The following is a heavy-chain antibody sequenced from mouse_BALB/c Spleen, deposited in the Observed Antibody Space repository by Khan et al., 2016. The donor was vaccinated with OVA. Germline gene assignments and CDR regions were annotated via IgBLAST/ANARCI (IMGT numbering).Heavy chain of an antibody. D-gene: IGHD2-1*01. J-gene: IGHJ3*01. V-gene: IGHV1-54*03. Sequence: QLVQSGAELVRPGTSVKVSCKASGYAFTDYLIEWVKQRPGQGLEWIGVINPGSGNTNYNEKFKGKATLTADKSSSTAYMQLSSLTSDDSAVYFCARGGYGTLAYWGQGTPVTVS. CDR2: INPGSGNT. CDR3: ARGGYGTLAY. CDR1: GYAFTDYL.